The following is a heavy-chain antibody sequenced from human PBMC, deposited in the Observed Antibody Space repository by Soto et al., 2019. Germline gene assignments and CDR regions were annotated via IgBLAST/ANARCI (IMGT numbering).Heavy chain of an antibody. D-gene: IGHD6-13*01. CDR3: ATTLPGIAAAGPFDY. CDR2: FDPEDSET. CDR1: GYTLTELS. Sequence: ASVKVSCKVSGYTLTELSMHWVRQAPGKGLEWMGGFDPEDSETIYAQKFQGRVTMTEDTSTDTAYMELSSLRSEDTAVYYCATTLPGIAAAGPFDYWGQGTLVTVSS. V-gene: IGHV1-24*01. J-gene: IGHJ4*02.